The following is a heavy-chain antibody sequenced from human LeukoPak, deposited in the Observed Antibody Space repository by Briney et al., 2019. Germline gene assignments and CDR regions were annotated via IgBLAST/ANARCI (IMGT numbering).Heavy chain of an antibody. CDR3: ARGGDYGDAFDI. J-gene: IGHJ3*02. CDR2: IWYDGSNK. CDR1: GFTFSSYG. Sequence: GRSLRLSCAASGFTFSSYGMHWVRQAPGKGLEWVAVIWYDGSNKYYADSVKGRFTISRDNSTNTLYLQMNSLRAEDRAVYYCARGGDYGDAFDIWGQGTMVTVSS. V-gene: IGHV3-33*01. D-gene: IGHD4-17*01.